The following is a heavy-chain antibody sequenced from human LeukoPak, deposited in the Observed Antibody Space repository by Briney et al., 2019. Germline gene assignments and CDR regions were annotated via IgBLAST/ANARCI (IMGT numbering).Heavy chain of an antibody. J-gene: IGHJ5*02. CDR2: IIPIFGTA. V-gene: IGHV1-69*13. CDR3: ARIRSPVQLERQAGGNWFDP. CDR1: GGTFSSYA. Sequence: SVKVSCKASGGTFSSYAISWVRQAPGQGLEWMGGIIPIFGTANYAQKFQGRVTITADESTSTAYMELSSLRSEDTAVYYCARIRSPVQLERQAGGNWFDPWGQGTLVTVSS. D-gene: IGHD1-1*01.